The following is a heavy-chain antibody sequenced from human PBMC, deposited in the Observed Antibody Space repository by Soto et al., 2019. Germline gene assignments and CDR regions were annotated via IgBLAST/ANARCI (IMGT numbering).Heavy chain of an antibody. CDR2: ISDYNGNT. Sequence: ASVKVSCKASGYTFTSYGISWVRQAPGQGLEWMGWISDYNGNTKYAQKFQGRVTMTTDTSTSTAYMEVRSLRSDDTAVYYCARDAAAGLNDYWGQGTLVTVSS. CDR1: GYTFTSYG. CDR3: ARDAAAGLNDY. D-gene: IGHD6-13*01. J-gene: IGHJ4*02. V-gene: IGHV1-18*01.